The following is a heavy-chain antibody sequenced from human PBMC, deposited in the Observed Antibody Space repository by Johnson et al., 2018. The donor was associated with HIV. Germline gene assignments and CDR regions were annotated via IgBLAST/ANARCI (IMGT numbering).Heavy chain of an antibody. CDR2: IRSKANSYAT. J-gene: IGHJ1*01. CDR3: ARDGEDSSGWDNFGLRWAM. Sequence: VQVVESGGGLVQPGGSLRLSCAASGFTFSGSAMHWVRQASGKGLEWVGRIRSKANSYATAYAASVKGRFTISRDNAKNSLYLQINSLRAEDTAVYYCARDGEDSSGWDNFGLRWAMWG. D-gene: IGHD6-19*01. V-gene: IGHV3-73*01. CDR1: GFTFSGSA.